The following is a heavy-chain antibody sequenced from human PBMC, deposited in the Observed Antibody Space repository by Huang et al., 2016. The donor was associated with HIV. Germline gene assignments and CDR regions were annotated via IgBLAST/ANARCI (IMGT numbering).Heavy chain of an antibody. J-gene: IGHJ4*02. CDR3: AAQWELRGGVDF. Sequence: EVQLVESGGGLIQPGGSLRFSCAASGFTVSSNYMRWVRQAPVKGRGWFSVIYRDDSTYFADSVKGRFTISRDNSKNTLYLQMNSLRAEDTAVYYCAAQWELRGGVDFWGQGTLVTVSS. V-gene: IGHV3-53*01. CDR1: GFTVSSNY. CDR2: IYRDDST. D-gene: IGHD1-26*01.